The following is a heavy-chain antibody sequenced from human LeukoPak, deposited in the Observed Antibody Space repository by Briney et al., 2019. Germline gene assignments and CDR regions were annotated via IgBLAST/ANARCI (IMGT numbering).Heavy chain of an antibody. V-gene: IGHV4-38-2*02. Sequence: SETLSLTCNVSGYSISSGYYWAWIRQTPGKGLESIGSIYHSGSTYYNPSLKSRVTMSVDTSKKQFSLNLSSVTAADTAVYYCATTPREYSSTWYYFDYWGQGILVTVSS. CDR3: ATTPREYSSTWYYFDY. D-gene: IGHD6-13*01. J-gene: IGHJ4*02. CDR1: GYSISSGYY. CDR2: IYHSGST.